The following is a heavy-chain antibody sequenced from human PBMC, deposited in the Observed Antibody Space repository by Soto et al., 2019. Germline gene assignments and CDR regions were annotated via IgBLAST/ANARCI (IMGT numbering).Heavy chain of an antibody. J-gene: IGHJ6*02. V-gene: IGHV3-21*01. D-gene: IGHD3-22*01. CDR2: ISSSSSYI. CDR3: ARGLGDYYDSSGYYYRGRSYYYGMDV. Sequence: GGSLRLSCAASGFTFSSYSMNWVRQAPGKGLEWVSSISSSSSYIYYADSVKGRFTISRDNAKNSLYLQMNSLRAEDTAVYYCARGLGDYYDSSGYYYRGRSYYYGMDVWGQGTTVTVSS. CDR1: GFTFSSYS.